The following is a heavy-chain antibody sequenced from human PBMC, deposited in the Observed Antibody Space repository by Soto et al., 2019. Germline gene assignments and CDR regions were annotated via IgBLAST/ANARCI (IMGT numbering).Heavy chain of an antibody. CDR2: ISWNRGSI. D-gene: IGHD4-17*01. Sequence: EVQLVESGGGLVQPGRSLRLSCAASGFTFDDYAMHWVRQAPGKGLEWVSGISWNRGSIGYADSVKGRFTISRDNAKNSLYQQMNSLRAEDTALYYCAKDFGDYGYFDVFDIWGQGTMVTVSS. CDR3: AKDFGDYGYFDVFDI. V-gene: IGHV3-9*01. CDR1: GFTFDDYA. J-gene: IGHJ3*02.